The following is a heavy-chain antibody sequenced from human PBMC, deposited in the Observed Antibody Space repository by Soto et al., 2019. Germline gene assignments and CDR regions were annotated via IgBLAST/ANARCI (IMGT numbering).Heavy chain of an antibody. Sequence: EVPLVESGGGLVQPGGSLRLSCAASGFTFSSYSMNWVRQAPGKGLECVSFISSSSTSIHYADSVQGRFTISRDNAKNSLYLQISSLRAEDTAVYFCARGSGSGDWLIDYWGQGTLVTVSS. CDR2: ISSSSTSI. V-gene: IGHV3-48*01. CDR3: ARGSGSGDWLIDY. J-gene: IGHJ4*02. CDR1: GFTFSSYS. D-gene: IGHD3-9*01.